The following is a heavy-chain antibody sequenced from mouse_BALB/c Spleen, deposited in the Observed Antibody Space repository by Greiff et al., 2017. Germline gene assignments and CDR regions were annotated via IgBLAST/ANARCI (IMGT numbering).Heavy chain of an antibody. J-gene: IGHJ2*01. V-gene: IGHV1-80*01. CDR1: GYAFSSYW. CDR2: IYPGDGDT. CDR3: ARGSSPDY. D-gene: IGHD1-1*01. Sequence: VQLQESGAELVRPGSSVKISCKASGYAFSSYWMNWVKQRPGQGLEWIGQIYPGDGDTNYNGKFKGKATLTADKSSSTAYMQLSSLTSEDSAVYFCARGSSPDYWGQGTTLTVSS.